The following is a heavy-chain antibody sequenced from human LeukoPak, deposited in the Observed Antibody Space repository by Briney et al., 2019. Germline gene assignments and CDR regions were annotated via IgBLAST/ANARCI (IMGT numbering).Heavy chain of an antibody. CDR2: INPRDGST. V-gene: IGHV1-46*02. J-gene: IGHJ4*02. CDR1: GHTLNNHF. CDR3: ARGADQEFDF. Sequence: ASVKVSCKSSGHTLNNHFIHWVRQPPGQGLEWMGMINPRDGSTRTLQRFQGRVTMTRDTSTSTLYMGLSSLRSDDTATYFCARGADQEFDFWGQGTLVTVSS.